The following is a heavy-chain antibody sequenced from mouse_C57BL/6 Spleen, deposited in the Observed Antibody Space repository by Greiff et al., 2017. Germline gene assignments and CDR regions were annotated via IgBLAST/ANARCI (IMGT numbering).Heavy chain of an antibody. CDR1: GYAFTNYL. Sequence: VHLVESGAELVRPGTSVKVSCKASGYAFTNYLIAWVKQRPGKGLEWIGVINPGSGGTNYNEKFKGKATLTADKSSSTAYMQLSSLTSEDSAVYFCARQLRSPFAYWGQGTLVTVSA. CDR3: ARQLRSPFAY. J-gene: IGHJ3*01. CDR2: INPGSGGT. D-gene: IGHD3-2*02. V-gene: IGHV1-54*01.